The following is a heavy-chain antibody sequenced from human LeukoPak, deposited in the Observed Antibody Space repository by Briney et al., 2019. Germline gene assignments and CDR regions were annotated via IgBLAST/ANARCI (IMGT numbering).Heavy chain of an antibody. CDR2: ITQDGSEK. D-gene: IGHD3-3*01. Sequence: GGSLRLSCAASGFTFSSYWMSWVRQAPGKGLEWVANITQDGSEKYYVDSVKGRFTISRDNAKNSLYLQMNSLRAEDTAVYYCAREAVLAYYDFWSGQGKAFDIWGQGTMATVSS. J-gene: IGHJ3*02. CDR1: GFTFSSYW. V-gene: IGHV3-7*01. CDR3: AREAVLAYYDFWSGQGKAFDI.